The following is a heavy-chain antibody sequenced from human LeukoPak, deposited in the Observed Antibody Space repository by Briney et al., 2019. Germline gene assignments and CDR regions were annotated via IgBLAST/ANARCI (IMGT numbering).Heavy chain of an antibody. CDR1: GYTFTSYG. V-gene: IGHV1-18*01. CDR2: ISAYNGNT. Sequence: ASVKVSCKASGYTFTSYGISWVRQAPGQGLEWMGWISAYNGNTNYAQKLQGRVTMTTDTSTSTAYMELRSLRSDDTAVYYCASYPIVGAQDAFDIWGQGTMVTVSS. D-gene: IGHD1-26*01. CDR3: ASYPIVGAQDAFDI. J-gene: IGHJ3*02.